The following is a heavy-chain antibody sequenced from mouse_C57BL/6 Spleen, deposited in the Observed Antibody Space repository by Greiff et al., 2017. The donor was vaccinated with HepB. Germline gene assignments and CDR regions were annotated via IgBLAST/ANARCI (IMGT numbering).Heavy chain of an antibody. V-gene: IGHV1-64*01. J-gene: IGHJ2*01. Sequence: QVQLQQPGAELVKPGASVKLSCKASGYNFNSYWMHWVKQRPGQGLEWIGMIHPNSGSTNYNEKFKSKATLTVDKSSSTAYMQLSSRTAEDSAVYYCAREYYFDYWGQGTTLTVSS. CDR2: IHPNSGST. CDR3: AREYYFDY. CDR1: GYNFNSYW.